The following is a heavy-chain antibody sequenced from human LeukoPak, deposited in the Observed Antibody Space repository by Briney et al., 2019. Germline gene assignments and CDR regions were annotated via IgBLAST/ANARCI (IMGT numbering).Heavy chain of an antibody. V-gene: IGHV3-30*04. CDR3: ARDPLGDSTYYFDY. Sequence: PGRSLRLSCAASGFTFSSYAMHWVRQAPGKGLEWVAVISYDGGNKYYADSVKGRFTISRDNSKNTLYLQMNSLRAEDTAVYYCARDPLGDSTYYFDYWGQGTLVTVSS. CDR1: GFTFSSYA. D-gene: IGHD2-21*01. CDR2: ISYDGGNK. J-gene: IGHJ4*02.